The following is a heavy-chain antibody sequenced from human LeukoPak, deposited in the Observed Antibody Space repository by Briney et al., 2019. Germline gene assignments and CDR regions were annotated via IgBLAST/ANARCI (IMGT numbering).Heavy chain of an antibody. Sequence: SETLSLTCTVSGGSITSYYWSWIRQPPGKGLEWIGYIYYSGSTNYNPSLKSRVTISVDTSKNQFSLKLSSVTAADTAVYYCARGPGGATAEAFDIWGQGTMVTVSS. CDR3: ARGPGGATAEAFDI. J-gene: IGHJ3*02. V-gene: IGHV4-59*08. CDR2: IYYSGST. CDR1: GGSITSYY. D-gene: IGHD4/OR15-4a*01.